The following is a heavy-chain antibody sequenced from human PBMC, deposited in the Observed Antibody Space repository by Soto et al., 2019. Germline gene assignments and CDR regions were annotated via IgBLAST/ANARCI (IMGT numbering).Heavy chain of an antibody. V-gene: IGHV4-34*01. Sequence: QVQLQQWGAGLLKPSETLSLTCTVYGGSFSGYYWSWIRQPPGKGLEWIGDIHHSGSTNYNPSLKSRVTMSVDTPNNQFSLRLSSVTAADTSVYYCARDPVVAAIDYWGQGTLVTVSS. CDR1: GGSFSGYY. J-gene: IGHJ4*02. CDR2: IHHSGST. D-gene: IGHD2-15*01. CDR3: ARDPVVAAIDY.